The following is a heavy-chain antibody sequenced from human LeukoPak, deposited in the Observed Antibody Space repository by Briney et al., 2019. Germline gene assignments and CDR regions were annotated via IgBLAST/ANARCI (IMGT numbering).Heavy chain of an antibody. CDR2: IWHVENNK. Sequence: GGSLRLSCAASGFTFSSYDMHWVRQAPGKGLEWVAVIWHVENNKYYADSVKGRFTISRDNSKNTLYLQMNSLRAEDTAVYYCATQTTVLDPLGYWGQGTLVTVSS. V-gene: IGHV3-33*01. CDR3: ATQTTVLDPLGY. D-gene: IGHD4-17*01. J-gene: IGHJ4*02. CDR1: GFTFSSYD.